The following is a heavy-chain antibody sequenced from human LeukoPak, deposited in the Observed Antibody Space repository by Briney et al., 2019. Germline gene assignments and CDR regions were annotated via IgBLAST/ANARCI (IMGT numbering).Heavy chain of an antibody. CDR2: IYHSGST. Sequence: SETLSLTCTVSGYSISSGYYWGWIRQPPGKGLEWIGSIYHSGSTYYNPSLKSRVTMSVDTSKNQFSLKLTSVTAADTAVYYCARIETYSSDYYDPFFDYWGQGTLDTVSS. V-gene: IGHV4-38-2*02. CDR3: ARIETYSSDYYDPFFDY. J-gene: IGHJ4*02. D-gene: IGHD6-19*01. CDR1: GYSISSGYY.